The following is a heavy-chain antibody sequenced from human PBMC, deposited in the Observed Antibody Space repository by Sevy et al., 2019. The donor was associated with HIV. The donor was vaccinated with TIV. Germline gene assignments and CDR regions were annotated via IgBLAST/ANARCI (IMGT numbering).Heavy chain of an antibody. V-gene: IGHV1-18*01. Sequence: ASVKVSCKVSGYTFTSYRITWVRQAPGQGLAWMGWISPHNGDTDYAQKFRGRVTMITDTSTTTAYMELRSLRSDDTAVYYCARAYCRDGGCYSLAFWGQGTLVTVSS. J-gene: IGHJ4*02. CDR3: ARAYCRDGGCYSLAF. CDR2: ISPHNGDT. D-gene: IGHD2-15*01. CDR1: GYTFTSYR.